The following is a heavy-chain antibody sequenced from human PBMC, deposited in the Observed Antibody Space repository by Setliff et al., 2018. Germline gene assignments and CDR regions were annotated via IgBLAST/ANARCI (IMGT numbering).Heavy chain of an antibody. V-gene: IGHV3-48*01. CDR1: GFTFSSYS. CDR3: ARGYGGGPPDY. Sequence: SGGSLRLSCAASGFTFSSYSMNWVRQAPGKGLEWVSYISSSSSTIYYADSVKGRFTISRDNAKNSLYLQMNSLRAEDTAVYYCARGYGGGPPDYWGQGTLVTVSS. D-gene: IGHD3-10*01. J-gene: IGHJ4*02. CDR2: ISSSSSTI.